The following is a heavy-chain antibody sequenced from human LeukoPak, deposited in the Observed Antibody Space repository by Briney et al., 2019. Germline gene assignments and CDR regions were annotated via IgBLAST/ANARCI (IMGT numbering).Heavy chain of an antibody. CDR3: ARDPLSSSSFDL. CDR2: ISSRSATI. J-gene: IGHJ4*02. D-gene: IGHD6-13*01. Sequence: GGSLRLSCAASGFTFSSYSMNWVRQAPGKGLEWVSYISSRSATIYYADSVKGRFTISRDNAKNSLYLQMNSLRAEGTAVYYCARDPLSSSSFDLWGQGTLVTVSS. CDR1: GFTFSSYS. V-gene: IGHV3-48*01.